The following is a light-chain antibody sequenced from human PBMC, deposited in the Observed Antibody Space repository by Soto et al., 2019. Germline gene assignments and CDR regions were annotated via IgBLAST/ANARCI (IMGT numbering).Light chain of an antibody. Sequence: EIVLTQSPGTLSLSPGERATLSCRASQSVSSSYLAWYQQKPGQAPRLIIYGASDRATGIPDRFSGSGSGTDFTLTISRLEPEVFAVYYFQQYGSSPYTFGQGTKLEIK. CDR1: QSVSSSY. CDR2: GAS. CDR3: QQYGSSPYT. V-gene: IGKV3-20*01. J-gene: IGKJ2*01.